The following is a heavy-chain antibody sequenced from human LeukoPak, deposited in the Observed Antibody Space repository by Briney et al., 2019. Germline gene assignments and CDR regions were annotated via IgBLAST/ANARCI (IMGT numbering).Heavy chain of an antibody. CDR1: GGSISSYY. Sequence: PSETLSLTCTVSGGSISSYYWSWIRQPPGKGLEWIGYIYYSGSTNCNPSLKSRGTISIDTSKNQFSLKLSSVTAADTAVHYCARDFRDGDSVFYYYYMDVWGKGTTVTVSS. J-gene: IGHJ6*03. V-gene: IGHV4-59*01. CDR3: ARDFRDGDSVFYYYYMDV. D-gene: IGHD4-17*01. CDR2: IYYSGST.